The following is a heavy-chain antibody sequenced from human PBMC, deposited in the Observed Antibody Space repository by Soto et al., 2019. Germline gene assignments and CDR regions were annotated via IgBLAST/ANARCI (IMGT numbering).Heavy chain of an antibody. D-gene: IGHD2-2*01. Sequence: GESLKISCKGSGYSFTTYWIGWGLQMPGKDLEWMGIIYPGDSDTRYSPSFQGQVTISADKSISTAYLQWSSLTASDTAMYYCARQRQLRPHGMDVWGQGTTVTVSS. CDR3: ARQRQLRPHGMDV. V-gene: IGHV5-51*01. CDR1: GYSFTTYW. CDR2: IYPGDSDT. J-gene: IGHJ6*02.